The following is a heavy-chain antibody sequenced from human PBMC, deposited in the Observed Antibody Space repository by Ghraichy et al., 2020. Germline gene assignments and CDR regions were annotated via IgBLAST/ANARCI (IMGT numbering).Heavy chain of an antibody. Sequence: ASVKVSCKASGYTFTSYAMHWVRQAPGQRLECMGWINAGNGNTKYSQTFQGRVTITRDTSASTAYMELSSLRSEDTAVYYCARGGSIVVVPSNLDVWGKGTTVTVSS. D-gene: IGHD2-2*01. CDR1: GYTFTSYA. J-gene: IGHJ6*04. CDR2: INAGNGNT. CDR3: ARGGSIVVVPSNLDV. V-gene: IGHV1-3*01.